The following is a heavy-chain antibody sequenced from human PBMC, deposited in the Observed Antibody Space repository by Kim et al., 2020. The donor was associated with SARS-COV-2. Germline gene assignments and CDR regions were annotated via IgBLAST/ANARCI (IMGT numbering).Heavy chain of an antibody. CDR1: GGSISSSSYY. J-gene: IGHJ4*02. Sequence: SETLSLTCTVSGGSISSSSYYWGWIRQPPGKGLEWIGSIYYSGSTYYNPSLKSRVTISVDTSKNQFSLKLSSVTAADTAVYYCARLPSRAKAPFDYWGQGTLVTVSS. CDR3: ARLPSRAKAPFDY. V-gene: IGHV4-39*01. CDR2: IYYSGST.